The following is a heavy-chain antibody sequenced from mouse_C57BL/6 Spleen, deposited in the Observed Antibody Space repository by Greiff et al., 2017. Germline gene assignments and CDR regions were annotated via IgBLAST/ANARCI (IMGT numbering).Heavy chain of an antibody. CDR2: IYPRSGNT. J-gene: IGHJ4*01. D-gene: IGHD1-1*01. Sequence: QVQLQQSGAELARPGASVQLSCKASGYTFTSYGISWVKQRTGQGLEWIGEIYPRSGNTYYNEKFKGKATLTADKSSSTAYMELRSLTSEDSAVYFCARVYYGSSYNAMDDWGQGTSVTVSS. CDR1: GYTFTSYG. CDR3: ARVYYGSSYNAMDD. V-gene: IGHV1-81*01.